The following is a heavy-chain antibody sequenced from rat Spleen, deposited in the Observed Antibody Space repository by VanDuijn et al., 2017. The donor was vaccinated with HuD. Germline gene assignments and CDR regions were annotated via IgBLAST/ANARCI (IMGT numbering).Heavy chain of an antibody. D-gene: IGHD5-1*01. J-gene: IGHJ2*01. Sequence: EVQLVESGGGLVQPGRSLKLSCAASGFTFSSFAMAWVRQAPKKGLEWVATITSGGSNTYYPDSVKGRFTISRDNAKSTLYLQMDSLRSEDTATYHCAKGTGSGFDYWGQGVMVTVSS. V-gene: IGHV5-25*01. CDR3: AKGTGSGFDY. CDR2: ITSGGSNT. CDR1: GFTFSSFA.